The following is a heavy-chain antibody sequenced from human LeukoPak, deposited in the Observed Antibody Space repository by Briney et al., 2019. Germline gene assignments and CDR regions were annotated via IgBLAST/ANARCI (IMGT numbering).Heavy chain of an antibody. CDR1: GFTFSDYY. CDR3: ASPAEGYYDSSGYYYGPFDY. CDR2: ISSSGSTI. V-gene: IGHV3-11*01. J-gene: IGHJ4*02. Sequence: GGSLRLSCAASGFTFSDYYMSWIRQAPRKGLEWVSYISSSGSTIYYADSVKGRFTISRDNAKNSLYLQMNSLRAEDTAVYYCASPAEGYYDSSGYYYGPFDYWGQGTLVTVSS. D-gene: IGHD3-22*01.